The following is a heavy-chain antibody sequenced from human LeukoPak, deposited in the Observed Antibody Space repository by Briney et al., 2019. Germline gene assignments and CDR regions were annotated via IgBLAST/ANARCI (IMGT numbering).Heavy chain of an antibody. J-gene: IGHJ4*02. CDR3: VRWASNSHDY. Sequence: AGGSLRLSCAASGFTFSSYSMNWVRQAPGKGLEWVSSISSSSSYIYYADSVKGRFTISRDNAKNSLYLQMNSLRAEDTAVYHCVRWASNSHDYWGQGTLVTVSS. V-gene: IGHV3-21*01. CDR2: ISSSSSYI. CDR1: GFTFSSYS. D-gene: IGHD5-18*01.